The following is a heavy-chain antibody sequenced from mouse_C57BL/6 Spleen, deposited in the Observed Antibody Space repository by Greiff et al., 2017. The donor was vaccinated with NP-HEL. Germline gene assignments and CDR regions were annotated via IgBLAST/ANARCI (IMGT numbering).Heavy chain of an antibody. CDR1: GYSFTGYY. Sequence: EVQVVESGPELVKPGASVKISCKASGYSFTGYYMNWVKQSPEKSLEWIGEINPSTGGTTYNQKFKAKATLTVDKSSSTAYMQLKSLTSEDSAVYYCAKVGSLYAMDYWGQGTSVTVSS. CDR3: AKVGSLYAMDY. J-gene: IGHJ4*01. D-gene: IGHD1-1*02. V-gene: IGHV1-42*01. CDR2: INPSTGGT.